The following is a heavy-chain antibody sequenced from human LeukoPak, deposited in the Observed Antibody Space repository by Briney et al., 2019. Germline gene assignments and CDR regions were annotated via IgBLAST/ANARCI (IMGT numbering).Heavy chain of an antibody. CDR2: ISSSSSTI. Sequence: PGGSLRLSCAASGFTFSSYSMNWVRQAPGKGLEWVSYISSSSSTIYYADSVKGRFTISRDNAKNSLYLQMNSLRAEDTAVYYCARDRVLRFLEWLNDYYYMDVWGKGPRSPSP. CDR3: ARDRVLRFLEWLNDYYYMDV. D-gene: IGHD3-3*01. V-gene: IGHV3-48*01. CDR1: GFTFSSYS. J-gene: IGHJ6*03.